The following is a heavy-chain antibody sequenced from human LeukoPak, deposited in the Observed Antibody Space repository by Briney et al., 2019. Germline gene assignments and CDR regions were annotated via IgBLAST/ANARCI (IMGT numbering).Heavy chain of an antibody. D-gene: IGHD3-22*01. J-gene: IGHJ3*02. CDR3: ARVLWYYDSSGNAFDI. CDR1: GGSFSGYY. CDR2: INHSGST. Sequence: SETLSLTCAVYGGSFSGYYWSWIRQPPGKGLEWIGEINHSGSTYYNPSLKSRVTISVDTSKNQFSLKLSSVTAADTAVYYCARVLWYYDSSGNAFDIWGQGTMVTVSS. V-gene: IGHV4-34*01.